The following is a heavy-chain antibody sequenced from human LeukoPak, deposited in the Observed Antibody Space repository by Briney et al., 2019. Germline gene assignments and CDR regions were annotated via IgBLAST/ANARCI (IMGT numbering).Heavy chain of an antibody. V-gene: IGHV1-18*01. Sequence: ASVKVSCKASGYTFTSYGISWVRQAPGQGLEWMGWISPYNGKTDHAQKFQRRVTITTDTFTSTAYMDLRTLRSDDTAVYYCARKLYDSSRYGQTYYFGNWGQGTLVTVSS. CDR2: ISPYNGKT. J-gene: IGHJ4*02. D-gene: IGHD3-22*01. CDR1: GYTFTSYG. CDR3: ARKLYDSSRYGQTYYFGN.